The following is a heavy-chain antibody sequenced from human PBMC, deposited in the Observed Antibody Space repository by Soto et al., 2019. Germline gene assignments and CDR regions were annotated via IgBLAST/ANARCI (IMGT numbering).Heavy chain of an antibody. D-gene: IGHD2-15*01. CDR3: ARDLRYCSGGSCYDSTSFDY. CDR1: GYTFTSYG. V-gene: IGHV1-18*01. CDR2: ISAYNGNT. J-gene: IGHJ4*02. Sequence: QAPLVQSGAEVKKPGASVKVSCKASGYTFTSYGISWVRQAPGQGLEWMGWISAYNGNTNYAQKLQGRVTMTTDTSTSTAYMELRSLRSDDTAVYYCARDLRYCSGGSCYDSTSFDYWGQGTLVTVSS.